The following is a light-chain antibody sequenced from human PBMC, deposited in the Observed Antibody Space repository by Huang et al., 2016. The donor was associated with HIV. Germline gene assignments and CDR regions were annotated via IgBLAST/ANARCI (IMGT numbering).Light chain of an antibody. CDR1: QSLLHSDGNTY. CDR3: MQGTHWPLT. CDR2: KVC. Sequence: DVVMTQSPLSLPVTLGQPASISCRSSQSLLHSDGNTYLIWLQQRPGHSPRGLIYKVCNRDSGVPDRFSGSGSGSDFTLRISRVEPEDVGVYYCMQGTHWPLTFGGGTKVEIK. J-gene: IGKJ4*01. V-gene: IGKV2-30*02.